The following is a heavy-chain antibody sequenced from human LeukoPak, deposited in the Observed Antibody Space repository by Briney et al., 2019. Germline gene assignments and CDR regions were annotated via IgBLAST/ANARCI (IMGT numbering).Heavy chain of an antibody. CDR1: GYTLTELS. V-gene: IGHV1-24*01. D-gene: IGHD6-19*01. CDR3: ATVSEGSGWIDY. CDR2: FDPEDGET. J-gene: IGHJ4*02. Sequence: ASVKVSCKVSGYTLTELSMHCVRQPPGKGLEWMGGFDPEDGETIYAQKFQGRVTMTEDTSTDTAYMELSSLRSQDTAVYYCATVSEGSGWIDYWGQGTLVTVSS.